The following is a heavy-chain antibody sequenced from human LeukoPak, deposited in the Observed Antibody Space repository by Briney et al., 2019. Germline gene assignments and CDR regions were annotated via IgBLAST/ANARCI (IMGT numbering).Heavy chain of an antibody. CDR3: ASGKRYCSSTSCPAVEC. V-gene: IGHV1-69*13. J-gene: IGHJ4*02. Sequence: SVKVSCKASGYTFTGYYMHWVRQAPGQGLEWMGGIIPIFGTANYAQKFQGRVTITADESTSTAYMELSGLRSEDTAVYYCASGKRYCSSTSCPAVECWGQGTLVTVSS. CDR2: IIPIFGTA. CDR1: GYTFTGYY. D-gene: IGHD2-2*01.